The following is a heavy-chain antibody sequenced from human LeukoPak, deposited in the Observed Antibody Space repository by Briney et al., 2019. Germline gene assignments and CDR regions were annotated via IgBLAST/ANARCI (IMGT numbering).Heavy chain of an antibody. CDR3: ARHKSVSYDAFDL. J-gene: IGHJ3*01. Sequence: SGTLSLTCAVSGGSISSSSWWSWVRQPPGKGLEWIGEIYHSGSTNYNPSLKSRVTILVDKSKNQFSLKLSSVTAADTAVYYCARHKSVSYDAFDLWGRGTMVTVSS. V-gene: IGHV4-4*02. CDR2: IYHSGST. CDR1: GGSISSSSW. D-gene: IGHD3-10*01.